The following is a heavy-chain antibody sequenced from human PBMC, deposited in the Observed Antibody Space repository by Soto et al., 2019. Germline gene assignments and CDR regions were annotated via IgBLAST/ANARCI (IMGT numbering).Heavy chain of an antibody. Sequence: SETLSLTCTVSGGSISSSDFYWGWLRQPPGKGLDFIGSMYYSGTTYYNPSLKNRITISVDTSKNQYSLKLISVTAADTAVYYCAVVDSTGNWFDPWGQGALVTVSS. J-gene: IGHJ5*02. CDR1: GGSISSSDFY. V-gene: IGHV4-39*01. CDR3: AVVDSTGNWFDP. D-gene: IGHD3-22*01. CDR2: MYYSGTT.